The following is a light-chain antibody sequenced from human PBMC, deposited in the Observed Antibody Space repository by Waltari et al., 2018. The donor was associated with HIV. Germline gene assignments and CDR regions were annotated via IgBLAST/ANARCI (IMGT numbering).Light chain of an antibody. V-gene: IGLV10-54*04. CDR3: SAWDRSLSAVI. CDR2: KNN. J-gene: IGLJ2*01. Sequence: QAGLTQPPSVSKGLRQTATLTCTGDSNNVGNQGATWLRQHQGHPPKLLFYKNNHRPSGISEGFSASKSGNTASLTITGRQPEDEADYFCSAWDRSLSAVIFGGGTTLIVL. CDR1: SNNVGNQG.